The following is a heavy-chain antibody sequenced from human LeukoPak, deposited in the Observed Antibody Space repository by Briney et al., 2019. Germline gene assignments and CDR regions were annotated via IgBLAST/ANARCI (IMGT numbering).Heavy chain of an antibody. D-gene: IGHD2-21*02. CDR3: ARDFPVAYCGGDCSLFDY. CDR2: INPSGGST. CDR1: GYTFTSYY. Sequence: SVKVSCKASGYTFTSYYMHWVRQAPGQGLEWMGIINPSGGSTSYAQKFQGRVTMTRDTSTSTVYMELSSLRSEDTAVYYCARDFPVAYCGGDCSLFDYWGQGTLVTVSS. J-gene: IGHJ4*02. V-gene: IGHV1-46*03.